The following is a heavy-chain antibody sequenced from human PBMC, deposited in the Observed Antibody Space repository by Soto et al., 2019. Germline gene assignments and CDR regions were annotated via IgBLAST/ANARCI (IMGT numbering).Heavy chain of an antibody. V-gene: IGHV3-21*01. CDR2: ISSSSSYI. J-gene: IGHJ4*02. Sequence: PVGSLRLSCAASGFTFSSYSMNWVRQAPGKGLEWVSSISSSSSYIYYADSVKGRFTISRDNAKNSLYLQMNSLRAEDTAVYYCARDPYPHYDSSGYHPDYWGQGTLVP. D-gene: IGHD3-22*01. CDR3: ARDPYPHYDSSGYHPDY. CDR1: GFTFSSYS.